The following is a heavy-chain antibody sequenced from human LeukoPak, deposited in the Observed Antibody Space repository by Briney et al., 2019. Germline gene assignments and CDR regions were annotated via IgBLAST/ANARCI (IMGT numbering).Heavy chain of an antibody. D-gene: IGHD3-10*01. Sequence: ASVKVSCKASGYTFTGYYFHWVRQAPGQGLEWMGRINANSGGTNYAQKFQGRVTMTRDTSTSTAYMELSSLGSDDTAVYYCARDGRGSRSSWFDPWGQGTLVIVSS. CDR3: ARDGRGSRSSWFDP. J-gene: IGHJ5*02. CDR1: GYTFTGYY. CDR2: INANSGGT. V-gene: IGHV1-2*02.